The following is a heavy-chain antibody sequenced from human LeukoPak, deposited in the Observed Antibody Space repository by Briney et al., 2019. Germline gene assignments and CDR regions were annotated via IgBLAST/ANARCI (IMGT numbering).Heavy chain of an antibody. V-gene: IGHV4-39*01. CDR1: GGSVSDNGFF. J-gene: IGHJ4*02. D-gene: IGHD1-1*01. Sequence: SETLSLTCTVSGGSVSDNGFFWGWIRQPPGKGLEWIGSVSYTGSTHYDPSLKSRVTMSIDTSKSQFSLNLTPVTAADTAVYYCARRGTYWNALGCWGQGALVTVSS. CDR3: ARRGTYWNALGC. CDR2: VSYTGST.